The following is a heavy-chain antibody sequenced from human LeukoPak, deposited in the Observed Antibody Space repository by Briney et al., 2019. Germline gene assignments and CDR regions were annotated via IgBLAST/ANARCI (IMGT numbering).Heavy chain of an antibody. Sequence: GGSLRLSCAASGFTFSSYAMHWVRQAPGKGLEWVAVISYDGSNKYYADSVKGRFTISRDNSKNTLYLQMNSLRAEDTAVYYCGRDERGYYNSSGFYGAIDFWGQGTLVTVSS. CDR1: GFTFSSYA. V-gene: IGHV3-30*01. CDR3: GRDERGYYNSSGFYGAIDF. CDR2: ISYDGSNK. D-gene: IGHD3-22*01. J-gene: IGHJ4*02.